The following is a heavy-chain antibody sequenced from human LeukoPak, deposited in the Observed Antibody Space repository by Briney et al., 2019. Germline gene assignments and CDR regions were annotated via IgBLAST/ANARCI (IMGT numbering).Heavy chain of an antibody. CDR3: ARCKSSVTTSYSYYYGMDV. J-gene: IGHJ6*02. Sequence: GESLQISCQGSGYSFTSYWIGWVRQMPGKGLEWMGIIYPGDSDTRYSPSFQGHVTISADKSISTAYLQWNSLKASDTAMYYCARCKSSVTTSYSYYYGMDVWGQGTTVTVSS. CDR2: IYPGDSDT. D-gene: IGHD4-11*01. CDR1: GYSFTSYW. V-gene: IGHV5-51*01.